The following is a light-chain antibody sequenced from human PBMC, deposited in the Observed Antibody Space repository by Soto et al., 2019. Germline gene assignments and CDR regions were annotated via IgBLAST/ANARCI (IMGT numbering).Light chain of an antibody. CDR3: ISLTSSPSYV. CDR1: SSDIGAYNY. J-gene: IGLJ1*01. V-gene: IGLV2-14*03. CDR2: DVS. Sequence: QSALTQPASVSGSPGQSITISCAGTSSDIGAYNYVSWYQQHPGKAPKLMIYDVSNRPSGISNRFSGPKSGNTASLTISGLQVEDEADYYCISLTSSPSYVFGTGTKVTVL.